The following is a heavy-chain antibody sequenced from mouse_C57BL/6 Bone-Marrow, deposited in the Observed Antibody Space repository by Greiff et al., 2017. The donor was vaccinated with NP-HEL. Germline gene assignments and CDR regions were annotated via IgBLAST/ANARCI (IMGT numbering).Heavy chain of an antibody. D-gene: IGHD1-1*01. J-gene: IGHJ2*01. CDR3: AIITTVVDFDY. CDR2: INPNNGGT. V-gene: IGHV1-26*01. Sequence: EVKLQQSGPELVKPGASVKISCKASGYTFTDYYMNWVKQSHGKSLEWIGDINPNNGGTSYNQKFKGKATLTVDKSSSTAYMELRSLTSEDSAVYYCAIITTVVDFDYWGQGTTLTVSS. CDR1: GYTFTDYY.